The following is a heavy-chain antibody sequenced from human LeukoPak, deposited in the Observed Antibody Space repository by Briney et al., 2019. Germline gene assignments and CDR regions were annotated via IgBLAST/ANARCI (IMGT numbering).Heavy chain of an antibody. Sequence: ASVKVSCKASGYTFTSYDINWVRQATGQGLEWMGWMNPNSGNTGYAQKFQGRVTMTRNTSISTAYMELRSLRSDDTAVYYCALISYCTTITCYYLDYWGQGTLV. CDR3: ALISYCTTITCYYLDY. CDR1: GYTFTSYD. J-gene: IGHJ4*02. V-gene: IGHV1-8*02. D-gene: IGHD2-8*01. CDR2: MNPNSGNT.